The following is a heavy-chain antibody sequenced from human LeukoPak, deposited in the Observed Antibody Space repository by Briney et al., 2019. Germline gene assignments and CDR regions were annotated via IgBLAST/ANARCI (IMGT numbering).Heavy chain of an antibody. CDR3: ASPYYYGSGSYNLGAFDI. D-gene: IGHD3-10*01. J-gene: IGHJ3*02. CDR2: IYSGGST. CDR1: GFTVSSNY. Sequence: GGSLRLSCAASGFTVSSNYMSWVRQAPGKGLEWVSVIYSGGSTYYADSVKGRSTISRDNSKNTLYLQMNSLRAEDTAVYYCASPYYYGSGSYNLGAFDIWGQGTMITVSS. V-gene: IGHV3-66*01.